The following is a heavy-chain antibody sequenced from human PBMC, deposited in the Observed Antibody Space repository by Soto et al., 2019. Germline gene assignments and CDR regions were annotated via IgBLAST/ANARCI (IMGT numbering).Heavy chain of an antibody. D-gene: IGHD3-10*01. V-gene: IGHV3-48*01. J-gene: IGHJ6*02. CDR2: ISSSSSTI. CDR1: GFTFSSYS. CDR3: ARVGGYGSGSHYYGMDV. Sequence: GSLRLSCAASGFTFSSYSMNWVRQAPGKGLEWVSYISSSSSTIYYADSVKGRFTISRDNAKNSLYLQMNSLRAEDTAVYYCARVGGYGSGSHYYGMDVWGQGTTVTVSS.